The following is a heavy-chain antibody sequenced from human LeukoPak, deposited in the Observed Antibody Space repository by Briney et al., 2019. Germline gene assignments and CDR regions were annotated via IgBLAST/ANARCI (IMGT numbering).Heavy chain of an antibody. CDR3: ARALSWTTESYYYMDV. CDR1: GYSFTSYD. CDR2: MNPNSGNS. D-gene: IGHD3/OR15-3a*01. V-gene: IGHV1-8*01. J-gene: IGHJ6*03. Sequence: ASVKVSCKASGYSFTSYDINWVRQATGQGLEWRGWMNPNSGNSGYAQKFQGRVTMTKNTSITTAYMELSSLRSEDTAVYYCARALSWTTESYYYMDVWGKGTTVTVSS.